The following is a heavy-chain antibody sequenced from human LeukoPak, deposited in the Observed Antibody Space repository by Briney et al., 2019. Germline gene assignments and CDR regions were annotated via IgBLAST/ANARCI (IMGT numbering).Heavy chain of an antibody. J-gene: IGHJ4*02. V-gene: IGHV3-74*01. CDR3: ARSPYCSGGSCYSWYFDY. CDR1: GFTFSTYW. Sequence: GGSLRLSCAASGFTFSTYWMHWVRQAPGKGLVWVSRINSDGSSTSYADSVKGRFTISRDNAKNTLYLQMNSLRAEDTAVYYCARSPYCSGGSCYSWYFDYWGQGTLVTVSS. CDR2: INSDGSST. D-gene: IGHD2-15*01.